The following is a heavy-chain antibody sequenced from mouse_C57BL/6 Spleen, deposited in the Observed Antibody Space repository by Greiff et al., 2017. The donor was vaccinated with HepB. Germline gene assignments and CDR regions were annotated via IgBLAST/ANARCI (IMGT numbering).Heavy chain of an antibody. J-gene: IGHJ2*01. CDR3: ARWTINGPPYYFDY. D-gene: IGHD1-1*01. CDR1: GYTFTDYN. Sequence: EVKLVESGPELVKPGASVKMSCKASGYTFTDYNMHWVKQSHGKSLEWIGYINPNNGGTSYNQKFKGKATLTVNKSSSTAYMELRSLTSEDSAVYYCARWTINGPPYYFDYWGQGTTLTVSS. V-gene: IGHV1-22*01. CDR2: INPNNGGT.